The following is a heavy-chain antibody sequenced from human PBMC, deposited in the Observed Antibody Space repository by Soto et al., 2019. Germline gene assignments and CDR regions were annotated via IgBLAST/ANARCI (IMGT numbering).Heavy chain of an antibody. V-gene: IGHV3-53*02. J-gene: IGHJ4*02. CDR2: IYSGGST. Sequence: EVQLVETGGGLIQPGGSLRLSCAASGFTVSSNYMSWVRQAPGKGLEWVSVIYSGGSTYYADSVKGRFTISRDNSKNTLYLQLNSLRAEDTAVYYCARDLYYYDSSGYTYWGPGTLVTVSS. CDR3: ARDLYYYDSSGYTY. CDR1: GFTVSSNY. D-gene: IGHD3-22*01.